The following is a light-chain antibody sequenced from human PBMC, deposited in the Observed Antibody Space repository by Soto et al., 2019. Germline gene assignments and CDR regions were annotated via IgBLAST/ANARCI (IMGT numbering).Light chain of an antibody. J-gene: IGLJ3*02. CDR1: SSNIGRGYD. Sequence: QSVLTQPPSVSGAPGQRGTISCTGSSSNIGRGYDVHWYQQVPGSAPRLLLSGDNTRPSGVPDRFSGSRSGTSASLAITGLQAEDEADYYCQTFDSSLTSSWVVGGGTKLTVL. V-gene: IGLV1-40*01. CDR2: GDN. CDR3: QTFDSSLTSSWV.